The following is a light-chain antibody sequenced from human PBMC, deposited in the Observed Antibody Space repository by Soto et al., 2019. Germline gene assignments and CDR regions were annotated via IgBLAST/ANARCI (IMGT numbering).Light chain of an antibody. CDR3: QQYIGTPWT. CDR2: GAS. J-gene: IGKJ1*01. Sequence: EIVLTQSPGTLSLSPGETASLSCRASQSVSSNSLAWYQQRPGQAPRLLIYGASTRATGIPDRFSGGGSGSGTDFTLTISRLEPEDVAVYYCQQYIGTPWTFGPGAKVEI. CDR1: QSVSSNS. V-gene: IGKV3-20*01.